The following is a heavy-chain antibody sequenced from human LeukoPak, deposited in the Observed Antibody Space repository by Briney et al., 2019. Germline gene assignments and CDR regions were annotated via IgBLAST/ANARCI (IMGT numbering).Heavy chain of an antibody. V-gene: IGHV3-7*03. D-gene: IGHD4-17*01. CDR1: GFTFTSYW. J-gene: IGHJ3*02. CDR3: ARRLWGITATTSLFAFDI. Sequence: PGGSLRLSCAVSGFTFTSYWVSWVRQAPGKGLEWVANIKHDGNEKYYVDSVKGRFTISRDNAKNSLYLQMNSLRAEDTAVYYCARRLWGITATTSLFAFDIWGQGTLVTVSS. CDR2: IKHDGNEK.